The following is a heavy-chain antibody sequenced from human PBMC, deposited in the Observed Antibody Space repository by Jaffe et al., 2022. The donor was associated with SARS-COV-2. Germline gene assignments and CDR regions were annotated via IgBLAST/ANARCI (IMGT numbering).Heavy chain of an antibody. CDR3: ARVRIAAAGPDY. Sequence: EVQLVESGGGLVQPGGSLRLSCAASGFTFSSYEMNWVRQAPGKGLEWVSYISSSGSTIYYADSVKGRFTISRDNAKNSLYLQMNSLRAEDTAVYYCARVRIAAAGPDYWGQGTLVTVSS. D-gene: IGHD6-13*01. CDR1: GFTFSSYE. CDR2: ISSSGSTI. V-gene: IGHV3-48*03. J-gene: IGHJ4*02.